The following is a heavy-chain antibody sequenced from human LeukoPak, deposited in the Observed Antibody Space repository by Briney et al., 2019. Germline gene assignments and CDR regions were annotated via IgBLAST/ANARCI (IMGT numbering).Heavy chain of an antibody. CDR1: GYTFTSYY. Sequence: ASVKVSCKASGYTFTSYYMHWVRQAPGQGLEWMGWINPNSGGTNYAQKFQGRVTMTRDTSISTAYMELSRLRSDDTAVYYCARGSYSSGWNLDYWGQGTLVTVSS. CDR3: ARGSYSSGWNLDY. CDR2: INPNSGGT. V-gene: IGHV1-2*02. J-gene: IGHJ4*02. D-gene: IGHD6-19*01.